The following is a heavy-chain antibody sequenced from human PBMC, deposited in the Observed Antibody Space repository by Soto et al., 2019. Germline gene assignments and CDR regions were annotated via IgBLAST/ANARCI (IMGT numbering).Heavy chain of an antibody. CDR1: GFTFRNYL. V-gene: IGHV3-23*01. Sequence: GPLIRYCTASGFTFRNYLTIWVGHAPGKSLVWVSGISDSGAVIFHADSVRVRFTISRDNSKNTFYLQMNSLRAEDTALYYCAKCGNYDMLTGQGGFDPWGQGTLVPVSS. J-gene: IGHJ5*02. CDR3: AKCGNYDMLTGQGGFDP. D-gene: IGHD3-9*01. CDR2: ISDSGAVI.